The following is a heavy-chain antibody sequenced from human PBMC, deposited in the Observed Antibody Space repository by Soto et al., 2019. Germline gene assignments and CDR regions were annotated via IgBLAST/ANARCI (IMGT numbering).Heavy chain of an antibody. CDR1: GGSFSGYY. V-gene: IGHV4-34*01. CDR3: AIESIAAAGNWFDP. D-gene: IGHD6-13*01. J-gene: IGHJ5*02. Sequence: SETLSLTCAVYGGSFSGYYWSWIRQPPGKGLEWIGEINHSGSTNYNPSLKSRVTISVDTSKNQFSLKLSSVTAADTAVYYCAIESIAAAGNWFDPWGQGTLVTVS. CDR2: INHSGST.